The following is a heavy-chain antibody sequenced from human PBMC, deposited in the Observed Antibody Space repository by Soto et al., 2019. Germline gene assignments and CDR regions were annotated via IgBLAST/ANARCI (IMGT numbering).Heavy chain of an antibody. Sequence: GESLKISCKGSGYSFTKYCIAWVRQMPGKGLEWMGIIYPGDSDTRYSPSFQGQVIISVDKSTDTAYVHWSSLKASDTAMYYCARQGSNGAYYYYGMDVWGQGTTVTVSS. CDR3: ARQGSNGAYYYYGMDV. D-gene: IGHD3-16*01. J-gene: IGHJ6*02. V-gene: IGHV5-51*01. CDR2: IYPGDSDT. CDR1: GYSFTKYC.